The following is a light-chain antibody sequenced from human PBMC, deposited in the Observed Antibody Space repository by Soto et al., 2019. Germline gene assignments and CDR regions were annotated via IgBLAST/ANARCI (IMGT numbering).Light chain of an antibody. CDR1: SSDVGGYNY. CDR2: EVS. CDR3: SSYTSSNTWV. Sequence: QSALTQPASVSGSPGQSITISCTGTSSDVGGYNYVSWYQQHPGKAPKLMIYEVSNRPSGVSNRFSGSKSGNTASLTISGLQPEDEADYYCSSYTSSNTWVFSGGTKLTVL. J-gene: IGLJ3*02. V-gene: IGLV2-14*01.